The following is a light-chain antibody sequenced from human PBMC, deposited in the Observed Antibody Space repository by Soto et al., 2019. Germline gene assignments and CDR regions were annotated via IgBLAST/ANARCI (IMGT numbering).Light chain of an antibody. CDR3: SSFTSSATLV. CDR2: DVT. Sequence: QSVLTQPASVSGSPGQSITISCSGSSSDIGGYDFVSWYQQHSGKAPRLIIFDVTNRPSGVSDRFSGSKSGNTASLTISGLQTGDEADYYCSSFTSSATLVFGGGTK. CDR1: SSDIGGYDF. J-gene: IGLJ2*01. V-gene: IGLV2-14*03.